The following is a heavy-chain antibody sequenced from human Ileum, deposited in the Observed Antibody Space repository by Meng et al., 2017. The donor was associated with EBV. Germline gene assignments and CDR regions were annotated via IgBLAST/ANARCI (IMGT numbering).Heavy chain of an antibody. CDR1: GASIRGSRYY. CDR2: TYYSGST. V-gene: IGHV4-39*07. D-gene: IGHD3-9*01. CDR3: ARGDILTGYWYYFDY. Sequence: LQLQEPGPGLVNPSETPPLTWTVSGASIRGSRYYWGWIRQPPGKGLEWIGSTYYSGSTNYNPSLKSRVTISVDTSKNQFSLNLSSVTAADTAVYYCARGDILTGYWYYFDYWGQGILVTVSS. J-gene: IGHJ4*02.